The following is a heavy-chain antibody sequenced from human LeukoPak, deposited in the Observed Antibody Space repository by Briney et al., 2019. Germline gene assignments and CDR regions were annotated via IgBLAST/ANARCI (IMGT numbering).Heavy chain of an antibody. CDR2: IYYSTST. Sequence: PSETLSLTCIVSGGSISSSSYYWVRIRQPPGQGRDWFGSIYYSTSTYYNLSIKSRITVSVYTSKNHFSLKLSTVTAADTALYCCARRNALDILEFDPWGQGTLVTVSS. CDR3: ARRNALDILEFDP. V-gene: IGHV4-39*02. D-gene: IGHD3-9*01. J-gene: IGHJ5*02. CDR1: GGSISSSSYY.